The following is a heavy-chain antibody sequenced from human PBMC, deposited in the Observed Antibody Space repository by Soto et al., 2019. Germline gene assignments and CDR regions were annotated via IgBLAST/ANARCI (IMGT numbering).Heavy chain of an antibody. CDR1: GFIFPNYA. CDR3: ARGHCNGGSCYPFGLDV. Sequence: LSCAGSGFIFPNYALHWVRQAPAKGLEWVAMISYDIDNKYYADSVKGRFTISRDNSMNTFYLEMNSLRLEDTALYYCARGHCNGGSCYPFGLDVWGQGTTVTVSS. D-gene: IGHD2-15*01. V-gene: IGHV3-30-3*01. J-gene: IGHJ6*02. CDR2: ISYDIDNK.